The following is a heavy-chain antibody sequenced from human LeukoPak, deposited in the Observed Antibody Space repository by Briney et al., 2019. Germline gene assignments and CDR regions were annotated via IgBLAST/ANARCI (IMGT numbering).Heavy chain of an antibody. D-gene: IGHD2-2*01. CDR2: IIPIFGTA. Sequence: GASVMVSCKASGGTFSRYAISWVRQAPGQGLEWMGGIIPIFGTASYAQKFQGRVTITADESTSTAYMELSGLRSEDTAVYYCASSQGPIVLVSAAAQGYYYYMDVWGKGTTVTVSS. CDR1: GGTFSRYA. V-gene: IGHV1-69*13. J-gene: IGHJ6*03. CDR3: ASSQGPIVLVSAAAQGYYYYMDV.